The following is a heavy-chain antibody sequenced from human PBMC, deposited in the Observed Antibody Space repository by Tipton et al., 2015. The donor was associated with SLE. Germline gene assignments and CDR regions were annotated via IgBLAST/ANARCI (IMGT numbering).Heavy chain of an antibody. CDR2: IRPYNGDT. CDR3: ARVADPGRFDP. J-gene: IGHJ5*02. CDR1: GYTFINYG. V-gene: IGHV1-18*01. Sequence: QVQLVQSGAEVKKPGASVKVSCKASGYTFINYGISWVRQAPGQGLEWMGWIRPYNGDTDYAQQFQGRVTMTTDTSTSTAYMEVRSLRSDDTAVYYCARVADPGRFDPWGQGTLVTVSS.